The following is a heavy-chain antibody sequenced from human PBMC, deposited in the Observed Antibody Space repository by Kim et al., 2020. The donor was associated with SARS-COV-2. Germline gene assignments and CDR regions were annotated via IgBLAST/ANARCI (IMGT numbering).Heavy chain of an antibody. J-gene: IGHJ6*02. CDR2: IKSKTDGGTT. CDR1: GFTFSNAW. D-gene: IGHD3-10*01. Sequence: GGSLRLSCAASGFTFSNAWMSWVRQAPGKGLEWVGRIKSKTDGGTTDYAAPVKGRFTISRDDSKNTLYLQMNSLKTEDTAVYYCTTVYYGSGAYYYGMDVWGQGTTVTVSS. CDR3: TTVYYGSGAYYYGMDV. V-gene: IGHV3-15*01.